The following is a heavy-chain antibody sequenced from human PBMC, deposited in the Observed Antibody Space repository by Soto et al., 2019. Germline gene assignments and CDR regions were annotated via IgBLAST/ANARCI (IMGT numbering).Heavy chain of an antibody. CDR2: IIPLFGKA. D-gene: IGHD3-22*01. J-gene: IGHJ4*02. Sequence: SVNVSCKASGGTFSRYAISWVRQAPGQGLEWMGGIIPLFGKANYAQKFQGRVTITADESTSTAYMELSSLRSEDTAVYYCARDGTLYDSSGYYYLYWGQGTLVTSPQ. CDR1: GGTFSRYA. V-gene: IGHV1-69*13. CDR3: ARDGTLYDSSGYYYLY.